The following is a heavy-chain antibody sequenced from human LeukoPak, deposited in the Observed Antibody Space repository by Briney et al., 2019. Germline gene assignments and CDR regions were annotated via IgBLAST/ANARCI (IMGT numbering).Heavy chain of an antibody. J-gene: IGHJ4*02. CDR2: IIPILGIA. CDR3: ARDGGTDIVATYGY. D-gene: IGHD5-12*01. V-gene: IGHV1-69*04. CDR1: GGTFSSYA. Sequence: GASVKVSCKASGGTFSSYAISWVRQAPGQGLEWMGMIIPILGIANYAQKFQGRVTITADKSTSTAYMELSSLRSEDTAVYYCARDGGTDIVATYGYWGQGTLVTVSS.